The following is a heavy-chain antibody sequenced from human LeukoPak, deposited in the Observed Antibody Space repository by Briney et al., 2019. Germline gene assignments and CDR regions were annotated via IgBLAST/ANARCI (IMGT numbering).Heavy chain of an antibody. V-gene: IGHV3-23*01. CDR1: GFTFSSHA. CDR2: ITDSGGRA. Sequence: PGGSLRLSCEASGFTFSSHAMSWVRQAPGKGLGWVSAITDSGGRANYADSVKGRFTIFRDNSKNTLYLPMNSLRAEDTDVYYCAKDLTTGTTIWSFDYWGQGTLVPVSS. D-gene: IGHD1-14*01. J-gene: IGHJ4*02. CDR3: AKDLTTGTTIWSFDY.